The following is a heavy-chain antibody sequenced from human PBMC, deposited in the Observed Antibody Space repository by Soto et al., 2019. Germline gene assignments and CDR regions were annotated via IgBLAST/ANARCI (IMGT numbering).Heavy chain of an antibody. CDR1: GFTFSSYS. V-gene: IGHV3-48*01. Sequence: PGGSLRLSCAASGFTFSSYSMNWVRQAPGKGLEWVSYISSSSSTIYYADSVKGRFTISRDNAKNSLYLQMNSLRAEDTAAYYCARDAPPDDYWGQGTLVTVSS. CDR2: ISSSSSTI. CDR3: ARDAPPDDY. J-gene: IGHJ4*02.